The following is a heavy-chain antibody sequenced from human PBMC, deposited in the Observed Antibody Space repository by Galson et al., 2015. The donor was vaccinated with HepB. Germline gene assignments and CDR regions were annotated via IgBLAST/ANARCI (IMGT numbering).Heavy chain of an antibody. Sequence: SVKVSCKASGGTFSSYTISWVRQAPGRGLEWMGGIIPLFGTAKYAQKFQGRLTITRDTSASTAYMELSSLRSEDTAVYYCARDPPNGLYYFDYWGQGTLVTVSS. V-gene: IGHV1-69*05. CDR2: IIPLFGTA. CDR1: GGTFSSYT. CDR3: ARDPPNGLYYFDY. D-gene: IGHD2-8*01. J-gene: IGHJ4*02.